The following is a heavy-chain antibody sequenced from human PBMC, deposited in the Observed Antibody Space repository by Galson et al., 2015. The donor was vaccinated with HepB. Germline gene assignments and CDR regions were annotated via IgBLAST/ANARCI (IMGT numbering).Heavy chain of an antibody. CDR3: EKDPRLHNTGWSHGPIS. Sequence: SLRLSCAASGFSFSNYGLHWVRQAPGKGLEWVAAISYDGSNKYYADSVKGRFTISRDNSKSTLYLQMNSLRAEDTAVYYCEKDPRLHNTGWSHGPISWGQGTLVTVSS. J-gene: IGHJ5*02. D-gene: IGHD6-19*01. CDR2: ISYDGSNK. V-gene: IGHV3-30*18. CDR1: GFSFSNYG.